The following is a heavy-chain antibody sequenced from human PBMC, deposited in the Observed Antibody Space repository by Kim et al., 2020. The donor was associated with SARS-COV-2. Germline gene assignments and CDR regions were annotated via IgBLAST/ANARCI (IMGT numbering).Heavy chain of an antibody. J-gene: IGHJ5*02. Sequence: STYNTPSLKIRVTISVDTAKSQFSRKLSSVTAADTAVYYCASYANWFDPWGQGTLVTVSS. D-gene: IGHD3-16*01. CDR2: ST. CDR3: ASYANWFDP. V-gene: IGHV4-39*01.